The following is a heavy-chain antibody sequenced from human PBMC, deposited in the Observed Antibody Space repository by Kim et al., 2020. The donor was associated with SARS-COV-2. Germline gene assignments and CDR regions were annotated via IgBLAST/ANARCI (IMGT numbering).Heavy chain of an antibody. CDR3: ARDAGSCGGDCYSGWYFDL. CDR2: IYYSGST. D-gene: IGHD2-21*02. V-gene: IGHV4-31*03. Sequence: TLSLTCTVSGGSISSGGYYWSWIRQHPGKGLEWIGYIYYSGSTYYNPSLKSRVTISVDTSKNQFSLKLSSVTAADTAVYYCARDAGSCGGDCYSGWYFDLWGRGTLVTVSS. CDR1: GGSISSGGYY. J-gene: IGHJ2*01.